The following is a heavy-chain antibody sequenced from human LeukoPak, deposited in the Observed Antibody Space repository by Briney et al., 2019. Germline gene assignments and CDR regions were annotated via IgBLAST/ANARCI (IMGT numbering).Heavy chain of an antibody. J-gene: IGHJ3*02. Sequence: PGGSLRLSCAASGFTFSSYGMHWVRQAPGKGLEWVAFIRYDGSNKYYADSVKGRFTISRDNSKNTLYLQMNNLRAEDTAVYYCAKDLNDILTGYSPDAFDIWGQGTMVTVSS. D-gene: IGHD3-9*01. CDR3: AKDLNDILTGYSPDAFDI. CDR2: IRYDGSNK. CDR1: GFTFSSYG. V-gene: IGHV3-30*02.